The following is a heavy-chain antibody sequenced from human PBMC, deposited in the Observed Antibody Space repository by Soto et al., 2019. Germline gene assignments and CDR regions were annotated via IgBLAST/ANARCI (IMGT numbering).Heavy chain of an antibody. D-gene: IGHD2-21*02. CDR1: GFTFDDYA. J-gene: IGHJ6*03. CDR3: AKDGASATEYNFYYMGV. Sequence: EVQLVESGGGLVQPGRSLRLSCAASGFTFDDYAMHWVRQVPGKGLEWVSGISWNSGRTGYADSVKGRFTISRDNAKNSLYLQMSSLRGEDTALYYCAKDGASATEYNFYYMGVWGKGTTVTVSS. CDR2: ISWNSGRT. V-gene: IGHV3-9*01.